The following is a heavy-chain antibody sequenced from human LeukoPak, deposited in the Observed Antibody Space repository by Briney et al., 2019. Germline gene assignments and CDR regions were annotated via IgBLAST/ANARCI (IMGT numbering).Heavy chain of an antibody. D-gene: IGHD1-20*01. CDR2: IYTSGTT. J-gene: IGHJ4*02. V-gene: IGHV4-4*07. Sequence: SETLSLTSSLSGGSLNTYYWSWIRQPAGKGLEWLGRIYTSGTTKYNPSLESRVTMSVDTSKTQFSLKLTSVTAADTAVYYCARDRGPVTAFFDYCSQGTLVTVSS. CDR1: GGSLNTYY. CDR3: ARDRGPVTAFFDY.